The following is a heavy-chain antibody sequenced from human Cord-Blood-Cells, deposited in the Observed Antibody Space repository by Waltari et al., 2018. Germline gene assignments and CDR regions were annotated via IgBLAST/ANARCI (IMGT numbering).Heavy chain of an antibody. CDR2: IYYSGST. CDR3: ARPQGICSGGSCYSDAVDI. D-gene: IGHD2-15*01. V-gene: IGHV4-39*01. Sequence: QLQLQESGPGLVKPSETLSLTCTVSGGSISSSSYYWGWIRQPPGKGLEWIGSIYYSGSTYYNPSLRSRVTISVDTSKNQFSLKLSSVTAADTAVYYCARPQGICSGGSCYSDAVDIWGQGTMVTVSS. J-gene: IGHJ3*02. CDR1: GGSISSSSYY.